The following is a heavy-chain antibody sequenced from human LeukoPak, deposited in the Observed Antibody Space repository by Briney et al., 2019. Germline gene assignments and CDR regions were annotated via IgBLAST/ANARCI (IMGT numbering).Heavy chain of an antibody. J-gene: IGHJ6*02. Sequence: RASVKVSCTASGYTFTSYDINWVRQATGQGLEWMGWMNPNSGNTGYAQKFQGRVTMTRNTSISTAYMELSSLRSEDTAVYYCARGGVFGVVTNYYYYGMDVWGQGTTVTVSS. CDR1: GYTFTSYD. V-gene: IGHV1-8*01. CDR2: MNPNSGNT. CDR3: ARGGVFGVVTNYYYYGMDV. D-gene: IGHD3-3*01.